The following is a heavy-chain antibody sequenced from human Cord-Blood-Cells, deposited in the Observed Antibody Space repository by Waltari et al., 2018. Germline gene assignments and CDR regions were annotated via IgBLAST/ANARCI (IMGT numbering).Heavy chain of an antibody. V-gene: IGHV4-31*03. CDR2: IYYSGST. J-gene: IGHJ6*02. CDR1: GGSISSGGYY. CDR3: ARGDIVVVPAALIYYYYGMDV. D-gene: IGHD2-2*01. Sequence: LSLTCTVSGGSISSGGYYWSWIRQHPGKGLEWIGYIYYSGSTYYNPSLKSRVTISVDTSKNQFSLKLSSVTAADTAVYYCARGDIVVVPAALIYYYYGMDVWGQGTTVTVSS.